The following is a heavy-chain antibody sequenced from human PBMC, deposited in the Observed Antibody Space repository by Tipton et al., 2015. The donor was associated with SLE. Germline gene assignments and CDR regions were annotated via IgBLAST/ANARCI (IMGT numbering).Heavy chain of an antibody. Sequence: TLSLTCTVSGGSISSYYWSWIRQPAGKGLEWIGSIYHSGSTYYNPPLKSRVTISVDTSKNQFSLKLSSVTAADTAVYYCAREVGRPGFDYWGQGTLVTVSS. CDR1: GGSISSYY. J-gene: IGHJ4*02. CDR3: AREVGRPGFDY. CDR2: IYHSGST. D-gene: IGHD1-26*01. V-gene: IGHV4-4*07.